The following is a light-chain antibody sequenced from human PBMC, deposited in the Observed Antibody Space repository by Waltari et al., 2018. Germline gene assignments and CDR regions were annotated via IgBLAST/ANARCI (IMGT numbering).Light chain of an antibody. J-gene: IGKJ1*01. Sequence: EIEMTQSPATLSVSPGERATLSCRASQSVGSKLAWYQQKPGQAPRLLIYEAYTRATGIPARFSGSGTGTEFTLTISSLQSDDFAVYHCLQYSHWPPWTFGQGTKVEIK. V-gene: IGKV3-15*01. CDR3: LQYSHWPPWT. CDR2: EAY. CDR1: QSVGSK.